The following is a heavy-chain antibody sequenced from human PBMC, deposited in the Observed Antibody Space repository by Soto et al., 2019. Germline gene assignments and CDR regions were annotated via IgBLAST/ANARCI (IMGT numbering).Heavy chain of an antibody. Sequence: QVQLVQSGAEVKKPGSSVKVSCKASGGTFSSYAISWVRQAPGQGLEWMGGIIPIFGTANYAQKFQGRVTITAHESTSTAYMELSCLRSEDPAVYHCAIDSRRDGYNSFGYWGQGTLVTLSS. CDR2: IIPIFGTA. CDR3: AIDSRRDGYNSFGY. J-gene: IGHJ4*02. V-gene: IGHV1-69*01. D-gene: IGHD5-12*01. CDR1: GGTFSSYA.